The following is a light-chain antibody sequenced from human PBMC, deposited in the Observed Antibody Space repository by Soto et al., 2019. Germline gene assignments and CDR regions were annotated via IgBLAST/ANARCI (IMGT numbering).Light chain of an antibody. J-gene: IGKJ1*01. CDR3: QQYGSSPTWT. CDR1: QSVSSNY. Sequence: ESVLTQSPGTLSLSPGERATLSCMASQSVSSNYLAWYQHKPGQAPRLLIYGASTRATGIPDRFSGSGSGTDYSLTIIRLEPEDSAVYYCQQYGSSPTWTFGQGTKVEIK. V-gene: IGKV3-20*01. CDR2: GAS.